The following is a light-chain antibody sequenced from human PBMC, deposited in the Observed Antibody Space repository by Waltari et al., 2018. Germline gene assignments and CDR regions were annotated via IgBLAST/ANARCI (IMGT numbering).Light chain of an antibody. V-gene: IGKV1-39*01. CDR2: AAS. CDR3: QQYNSYPQT. CDR1: QSISSF. Sequence: DIQMTQSPSSLSASVGDRVTITCRASQSISSFLNWYQQKPGKAPKLLIYAASSLQSGVPSRFSGSGSGTDFTLTISSLHPEDFATYYCQQYNSYPQTFGQGTKLEI. J-gene: IGKJ2*01.